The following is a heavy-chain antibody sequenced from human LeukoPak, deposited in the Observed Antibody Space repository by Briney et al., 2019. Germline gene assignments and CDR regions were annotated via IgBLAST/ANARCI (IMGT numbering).Heavy chain of an antibody. V-gene: IGHV1-69*04. J-gene: IGHJ4*02. D-gene: IGHD3-10*01. CDR3: ARSRGPGGYFDY. CDR1: GDTFSSYA. CDR2: IIPILGMA. Sequence: GASVKVSCKASGDTFSSYAISWVRQAPGQGLEWMGRIIPILGMANYAQKFQGRVTITADKSTSTAYMELSSLRSEDTAVYYCARSRGPGGYFDYWGQGTLVTVSS.